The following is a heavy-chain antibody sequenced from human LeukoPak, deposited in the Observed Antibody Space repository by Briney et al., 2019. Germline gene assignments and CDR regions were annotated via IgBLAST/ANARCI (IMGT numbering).Heavy chain of an antibody. Sequence: SETLSLTCTVSGGSISSYYWSWIRQPAGKGLEWIGRIYTSGSTNYNPSLKSRVTMSVDTSKNQFSLKLSSVTAADTAVYYCARGEGVAALGGRYNWFDPWGQGTLVTVSS. CDR2: IYTSGST. D-gene: IGHD6-13*01. CDR1: GGSISSYY. V-gene: IGHV4-4*07. CDR3: ARGEGVAALGGRYNWFDP. J-gene: IGHJ5*02.